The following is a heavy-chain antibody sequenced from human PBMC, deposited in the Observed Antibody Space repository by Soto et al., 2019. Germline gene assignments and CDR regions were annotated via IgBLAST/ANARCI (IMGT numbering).Heavy chain of an antibody. Sequence: GGFLRLSCAASGFTFSSYAMSWVRQAPGKGLEWVSAISGSGGITYYADSVKGRFTVSRDNSKNTLYLQMNSLRAEDTAVYYCAKAPSTMVTELFDYWGQGTLVTVSS. D-gene: IGHD5-18*01. J-gene: IGHJ4*02. CDR2: ISGSGGIT. CDR1: GFTFSSYA. V-gene: IGHV3-23*01. CDR3: AKAPSTMVTELFDY.